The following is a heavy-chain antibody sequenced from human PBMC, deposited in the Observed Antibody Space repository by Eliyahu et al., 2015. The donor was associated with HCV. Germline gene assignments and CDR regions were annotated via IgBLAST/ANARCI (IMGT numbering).Heavy chain of an antibody. CDR3: ARATPSALEMATMAGPDI. D-gene: IGHD5-24*01. CDR2: ISYDGSNK. J-gene: IGHJ3*02. CDR1: GFXFSSYA. Sequence: QVQLVESGGGVVQPGRSLRLSCAASGFXFSSYAXPWVRQAPGKGLGWVAVISYDGSNKYYADSVKGRFTISRDNSKNTLYLQMNSLRAEDTAVYYCARATPSALEMATMAGPDIWGQGTMVTVSS. V-gene: IGHV3-30-3*01.